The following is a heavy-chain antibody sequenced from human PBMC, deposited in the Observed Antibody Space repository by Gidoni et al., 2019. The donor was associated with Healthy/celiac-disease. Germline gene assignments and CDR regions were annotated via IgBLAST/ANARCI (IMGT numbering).Heavy chain of an antibody. J-gene: IGHJ4*02. V-gene: IGHV3-48*03. CDR3: GGGGGSSEFDFDY. D-gene: IGHD1-26*01. CDR1: GFSFSSYA. CDR2: ISSSGSTI. Sequence: EVQLVASGGGWVQPGGSLRLSCSASGFSFSSYAMNWVRQAPGTGMEWVSYISSSGSTIYYADSVKGRVTISRDNDKNSLYLQMNSLRAEDTAVYYCGGGGGSSEFDFDYWGQGTLVTVSS.